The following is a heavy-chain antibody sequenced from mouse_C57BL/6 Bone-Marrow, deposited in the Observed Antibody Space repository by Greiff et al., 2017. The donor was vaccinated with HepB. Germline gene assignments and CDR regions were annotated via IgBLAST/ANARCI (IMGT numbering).Heavy chain of an antibody. CDR2: IYPRRGNT. V-gene: IGHV1-81*01. D-gene: IGHD2-1*01. Sequence: QVQLQQSGAELARPGASVKLSCKASGYTFTSYGISWVKQRTGQGLEWIGEIYPRRGNTYYNEKFKGKATLTADKSSSTAYMELRSLTSEDSAVYFCADLLRERFAYWGQGTLVTVSA. CDR1: GYTFTSYG. J-gene: IGHJ3*01. CDR3: ADLLRERFAY.